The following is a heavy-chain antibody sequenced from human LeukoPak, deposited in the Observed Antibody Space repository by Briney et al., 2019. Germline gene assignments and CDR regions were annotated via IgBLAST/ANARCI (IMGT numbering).Heavy chain of an antibody. CDR2: INPKSGGT. CDR3: ARSRVVGGFMGNYFAP. Sequence: ASVKVSCKASGYTFTGYFIHWVRQAPGQGLEWMGWINPKSGGTNYQQKFQDRVTMTRDTSITTAYVEMSRLRSDDTAVYYCARSRVVGGFMGNYFAPGGQGPLVTVS. V-gene: IGHV1-2*02. CDR1: GYTFTGYF. D-gene: IGHD3-16*01. J-gene: IGHJ5*02.